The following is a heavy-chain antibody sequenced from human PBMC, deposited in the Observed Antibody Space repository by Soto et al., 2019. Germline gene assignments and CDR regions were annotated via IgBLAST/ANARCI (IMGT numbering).Heavy chain of an antibody. CDR3: ARDSGWPILNFDN. CDR2: SSYDGRET. Sequence: VGSLRLSCAASDFDFSSYGIHWVRQAPGKGLEWVAASSYDGRETFYADSAKGRFTVSKEMSKNTAFLQMNALRHEDTAVYFCARDSGWPILNFDNGGQGTPVTVSS. CDR1: DFDFSSYG. D-gene: IGHD3-10*01. V-gene: IGHV3-30*03. J-gene: IGHJ4*02.